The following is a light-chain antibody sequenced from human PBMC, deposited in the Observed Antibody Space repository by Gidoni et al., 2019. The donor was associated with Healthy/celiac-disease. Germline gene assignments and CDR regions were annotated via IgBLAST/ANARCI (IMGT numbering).Light chain of an antibody. Sequence: SSELTQDPAVSVALGQTVRITCQGDSLRSYYASWYQQKTGQAPVLVIYGKNNRPSGIPDRFSGSRSGNTASLTSTGAQAEDEADYYCNSRDSSGNHVFGGGTKLTVL. J-gene: IGLJ2*01. CDR3: NSRDSSGNHV. CDR1: SLRSYY. V-gene: IGLV3-19*01. CDR2: GKN.